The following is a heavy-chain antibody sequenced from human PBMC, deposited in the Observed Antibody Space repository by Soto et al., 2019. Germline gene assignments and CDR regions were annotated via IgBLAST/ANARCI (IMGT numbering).Heavy chain of an antibody. V-gene: IGHV3-23*01. CDR3: AKDRGVGATGPFDY. CDR1: GFTFSSYA. J-gene: IGHJ4*02. Sequence: LSCAASGFTFSSYAMSWVRQAPGKGLEWVSAISGSGGSTYYADSVKGRFTIPRDNSKNTLYLQMNSLRAEDTAVYYCAKDRGVGATGPFDYWGQGTLVTVSS. CDR2: ISGSGGST. D-gene: IGHD1-26*01.